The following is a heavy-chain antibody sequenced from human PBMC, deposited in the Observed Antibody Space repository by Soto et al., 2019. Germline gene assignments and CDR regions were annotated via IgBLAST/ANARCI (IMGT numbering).Heavy chain of an antibody. J-gene: IGHJ6*02. V-gene: IGHV4-39*01. D-gene: IGHD6-13*01. CDR3: AGLYSSSSGYYYGMDV. CDR1: GGSISSSSYY. Sequence: SGTLSLTCTVSGGSISSSSYYWGWIRQPPGKELEWSGSIYYSGSTSYNPSLKSRGTISVDTSKNQFSLKLSSVTAADTAVYYCAGLYSSSSGYYYGMDVWGQGTTVTVSS. CDR2: IYYSGST.